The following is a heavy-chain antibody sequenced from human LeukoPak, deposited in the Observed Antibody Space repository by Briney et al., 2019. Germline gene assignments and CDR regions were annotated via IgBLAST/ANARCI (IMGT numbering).Heavy chain of an antibody. CDR1: GGSISSSTYY. D-gene: IGHD3-10*01. Sequence: SETLSLTCTVSGGSISSSTYYWGWIRQPPGKGLEWIGSIYYSGSTYYNPSLKSRVTISVDTSKNQFSLKLTSVTAADTAVYYCATDVVRGFYWGQGTLVTVSS. J-gene: IGHJ4*02. CDR2: IYYSGST. CDR3: ATDVVRGFY. V-gene: IGHV4-39*01.